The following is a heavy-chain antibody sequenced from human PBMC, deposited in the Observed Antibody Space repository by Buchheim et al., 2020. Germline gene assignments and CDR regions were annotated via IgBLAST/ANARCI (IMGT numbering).Heavy chain of an antibody. V-gene: IGHV5-10-1*03. D-gene: IGHD1/OR15-1a*01. CDR1: GYSFTSYW. Sequence: EVQLVQSGAEVKKPGESLRISCKGSGYSFTSYWISWVRQMPGKGLEWMGRIDPSDSYTNYSPSFQGHVTIPADKSIGTAYPQWSSLKASDTAMYYCARAGRAALNSYGMDVWGQGTT. J-gene: IGHJ6*02. CDR2: IDPSDSYT. CDR3: ARAGRAALNSYGMDV.